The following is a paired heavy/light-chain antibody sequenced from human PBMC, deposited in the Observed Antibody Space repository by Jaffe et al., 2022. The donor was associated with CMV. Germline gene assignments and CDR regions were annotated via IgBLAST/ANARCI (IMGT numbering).Heavy chain of an antibody. CDR2: ISGSRGRI. CDR3: ARGGYFYELDP. Sequence: QVQLVESGGGLVKPGGSLRLSCAASGFRFSDYYMSWIRQAPGQGLDWVSYISGSRGRIHYADSVKGRFTISRDNDRNSLYLQMNSLRAEDTAIYYCARGGYFYELDPWGQGTLVTVSS. D-gene: IGHD3-22*01. J-gene: IGHJ5*02. CDR1: GFRFSDYY. V-gene: IGHV3-11*01.
Light chain of an antibody. V-gene: IGLV1-47*01. CDR3: AAWDDSLSGPL. J-gene: IGLJ3*02. CDR2: RND. Sequence: QSVLTQPPSASGTPGQRVTISCVGSNSNIGTNYVHWYQLPPGTAPKLLIYRNDQRPSGVPDRFSASKSGTSASLAISGLRSEDEADYFCAAWDDSLSGPLFGGGTKLTVL. CDR1: NSNIGTNY.